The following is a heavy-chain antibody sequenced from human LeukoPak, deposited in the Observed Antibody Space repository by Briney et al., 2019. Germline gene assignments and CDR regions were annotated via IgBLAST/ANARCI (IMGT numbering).Heavy chain of an antibody. Sequence: SETLSLTCTVSGDSIRSGSYYWSWIRQPAGKGLEWIGRIYSSGRTNYNPSLKSRVTISVDTSKNQFSLKLSSVTAADTAVYYCARQATLTNDAFDIWGQGTMVTVSS. D-gene: IGHD3-3*01. V-gene: IGHV4-61*02. CDR3: ARQATLTNDAFDI. CDR1: GDSIRSGSYY. J-gene: IGHJ3*02. CDR2: IYSSGRT.